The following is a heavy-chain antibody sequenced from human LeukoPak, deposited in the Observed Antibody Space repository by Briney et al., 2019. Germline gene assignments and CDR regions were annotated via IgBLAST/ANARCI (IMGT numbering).Heavy chain of an antibody. D-gene: IGHD3-3*01. J-gene: IGHJ6*03. CDR1: GGSFSGYH. CDR2: INHSGST. V-gene: IGHV4-34*01. Sequence: PSETLSLTCAVYGGSFSGYHWSWIRQPPGKGLEWIGEINHSGSTNYNPSLKSRVTISVDTSKNQFSLKLSSVTAADTAVYYCARVPPRDFWSGYYPQPCYMDVWGKGTTVTVSS. CDR3: ARVPPRDFWSGYYPQPCYMDV.